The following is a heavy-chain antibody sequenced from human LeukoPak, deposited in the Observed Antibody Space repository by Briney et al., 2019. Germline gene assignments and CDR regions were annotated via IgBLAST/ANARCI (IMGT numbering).Heavy chain of an antibody. V-gene: IGHV3-7*05. CDR1: GFTFSSYG. CDR3: ARDGWSVDY. J-gene: IGHJ4*02. Sequence: GGSLRLSCAASGFTFSSYGMSWVRQAPGKGLEWVANIKQDGSEKYYVDSVKGRFTVSRDNAKNSLYLQMNSLRAEDTAVYYCARDGWSVDYWGQGTLVTVSS. D-gene: IGHD2-15*01. CDR2: IKQDGSEK.